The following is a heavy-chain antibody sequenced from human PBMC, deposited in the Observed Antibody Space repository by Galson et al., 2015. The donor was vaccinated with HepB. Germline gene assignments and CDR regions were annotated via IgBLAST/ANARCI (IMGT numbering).Heavy chain of an antibody. D-gene: IGHD3-10*01. CDR1: GYTFTSYY. V-gene: IGHV1-46*01. Sequence: QSGAEVKKPGESLKISCKASGYTFTSYYMHWVRQAPGQGLEWMGIINPSGGSTSYAQKFQGRVTMTRDTSTSTVYMELSSLRSEDTAVYYCARDGVVLWFGESTTQIDYWGQGTLVTVSS. CDR3: ARDGVVLWFGESTTQIDY. J-gene: IGHJ4*02. CDR2: INPSGGST.